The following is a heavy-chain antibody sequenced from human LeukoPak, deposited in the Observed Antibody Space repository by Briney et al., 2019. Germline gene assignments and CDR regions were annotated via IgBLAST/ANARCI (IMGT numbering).Heavy chain of an antibody. CDR1: GFTFSSYA. Sequence: SGGSLRLSCAASGFTFSSYAMSWVRQAPGKGLEWVSAISGSGGSTYYADSVKGRFTISRDNSKNTLYLQMNSLRAEDTAVYYCAKTPVVVVAATEDYWGQGTLVTVSS. J-gene: IGHJ4*02. CDR3: AKTPVVVVAATEDY. D-gene: IGHD2-15*01. V-gene: IGHV3-23*01. CDR2: ISGSGGST.